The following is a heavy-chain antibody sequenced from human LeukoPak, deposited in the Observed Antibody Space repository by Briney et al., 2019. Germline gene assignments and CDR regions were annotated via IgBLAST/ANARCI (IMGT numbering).Heavy chain of an antibody. Sequence: SVKVSCKASGGTFSSYAISWVRQAPGQGLEWMGGIIPIFGTAKYAQKFQGRVTITADESTSTAYMELSSLRSEDTAVYYCGSDFGVVRDYYYYGMDVWGQGTTVTISS. CDR2: IIPIFGTA. D-gene: IGHD3-3*01. J-gene: IGHJ6*02. V-gene: IGHV1-69*13. CDR1: GGTFSSYA. CDR3: GSDFGVVRDYYYYGMDV.